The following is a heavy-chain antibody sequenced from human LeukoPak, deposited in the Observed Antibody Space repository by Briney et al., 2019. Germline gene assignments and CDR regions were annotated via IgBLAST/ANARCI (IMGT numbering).Heavy chain of an antibody. Sequence: KPSETLSLTCTVSGGSISSYYWSWIRQPPGKGLEWIGYIYYSGSTNYNPSLKGRVTISVDTSKNQFSLKLSSVTAADTAVYYCARRGYSYGYGDAFDIWGQGTMVTVSS. CDR1: GGSISSYY. V-gene: IGHV4-59*08. D-gene: IGHD5-18*01. CDR3: ARRGYSYGYGDAFDI. CDR2: IYYSGST. J-gene: IGHJ3*02.